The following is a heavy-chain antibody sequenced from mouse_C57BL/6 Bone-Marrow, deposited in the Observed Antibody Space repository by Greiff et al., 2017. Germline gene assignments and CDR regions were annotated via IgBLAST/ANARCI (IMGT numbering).Heavy chain of an antibody. J-gene: IGHJ4*01. V-gene: IGHV5-15*04. CDR2: ISNLASRI. Sequence: EVKLVESGGGLVQPGGSLKLSCAASGFTFSDYGMAWVRQAPRKGPEWVAFISNLASRIYYADPVTGRFTISRENAENTLYLEMSSLRSEDTAMYYCARRPSKGYYYAMDYWGQGTSVTVSS. CDR1: GFTFSDYG. CDR3: ARRPSKGYYYAMDY.